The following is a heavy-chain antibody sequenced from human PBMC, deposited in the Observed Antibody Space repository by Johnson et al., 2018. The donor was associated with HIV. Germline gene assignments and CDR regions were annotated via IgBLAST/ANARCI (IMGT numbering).Heavy chain of an antibody. D-gene: IGHD3-3*01. CDR3: ARGSPYYNFWSGYVDAFDI. J-gene: IGHJ3*02. Sequence: EVQLVESGGGLVKPGGSLRLSCAASGFTVSGNYMSWVRQAPEKGLEWVSVIYSGGSTYYAYSVKGRFTISRDNSKHTLYLQMKSLRAEDTAVYYCARGSPYYNFWSGYVDAFDIWGQGTMVTVSS. V-gene: IGHV3-66*02. CDR1: GFTVSGNY. CDR2: IYSGGST.